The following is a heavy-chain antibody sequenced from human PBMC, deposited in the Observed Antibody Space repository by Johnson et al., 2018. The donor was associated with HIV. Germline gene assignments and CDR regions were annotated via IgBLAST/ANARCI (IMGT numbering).Heavy chain of an antibody. V-gene: IGHV3-30-3*01. Sequence: QVQLVESGGGVVQPGRSLRLSCAASGFTFSSYAMHWVRQAPGKGLEWVAVISYDGSNKYYADSVKGRFTISRDNSKNTLYLQMNRLRAEDTAVYYCAKDWEYGAGSPDFVHGIRDDDAFDIWGQGTMVTVSS. CDR1: GFTFSSYA. CDR3: AKDWEYGAGSPDFVHGIRDDDAFDI. J-gene: IGHJ3*02. D-gene: IGHD3-10*01. CDR2: ISYDGSNK.